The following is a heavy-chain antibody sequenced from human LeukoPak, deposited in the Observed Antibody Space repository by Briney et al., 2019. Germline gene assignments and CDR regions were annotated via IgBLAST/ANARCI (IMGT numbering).Heavy chain of an antibody. D-gene: IGHD2-15*01. CDR1: GFTVSSNY. CDR2: ISGSGGST. V-gene: IGHV3-23*01. CDR3: AKRYTDCSGGSCYSHFDY. J-gene: IGHJ4*02. Sequence: GGCLRLSCAASGFTVSSNYMSWVRQAPGKGLEWVSAISGSGGSTYYADSVKGRFTISRDNSKNTLYLQMNSLRAEDTAVYYCAKRYTDCSGGSCYSHFDYWGQGTLVTVSS.